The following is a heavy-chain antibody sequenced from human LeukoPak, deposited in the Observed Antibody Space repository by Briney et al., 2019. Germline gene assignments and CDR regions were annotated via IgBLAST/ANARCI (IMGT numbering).Heavy chain of an antibody. CDR2: INHSGST. V-gene: IGHV4-34*01. Sequence: GSLRLSCAASGFTFSSYGMSWVRQAPGKGLEWIGEINHSGSTNYNPSLKSRVTISVDTSKNQFSLKLSSVTAADTAIYFCARYYGSGRDTDYWGQGTLVTVSS. CDR3: ARYYGSGRDTDY. J-gene: IGHJ4*02. CDR1: GFTFSSYG. D-gene: IGHD3-10*01.